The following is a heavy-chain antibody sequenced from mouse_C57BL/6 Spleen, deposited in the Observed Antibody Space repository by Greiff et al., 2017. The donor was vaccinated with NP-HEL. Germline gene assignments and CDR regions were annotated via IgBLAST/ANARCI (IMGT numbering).Heavy chain of an antibody. CDR2: IYPGDGDT. D-gene: IGHD1-1*01. J-gene: IGHJ1*03. Sequence: VQLQQSGAELVKPGASVKISCKASGYAFSSYWMNWVKQRPGKGLEWIGQIYPGDGDTNYNGKFKGKATLTADKSSSTAYMQLSSLTSEDSAVYFFARSCYGSSYGGGHWYFDVGNTGTAVPVSA. V-gene: IGHV1-80*01. CDR1: GYAFSSYW. CDR3: ARSCYGSSYGGGHWYFDV.